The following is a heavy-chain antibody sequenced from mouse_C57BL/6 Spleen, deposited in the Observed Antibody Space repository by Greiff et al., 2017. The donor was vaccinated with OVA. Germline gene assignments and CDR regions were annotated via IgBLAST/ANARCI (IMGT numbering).Heavy chain of an antibody. CDR3: TRENDYDPYYAMDY. V-gene: IGHV1-5*01. Sequence: VQLQQSGTVLARPGASVKMSCKTSGYTFTSYWMHWVKQRPGQGLEWIGAIYPGNSDTSYNQKFKGKAKLTAVTSASTAYMELSSLTNEDSAVYYCTRENDYDPYYAMDYWGQGTSVTVSS. CDR1: GYTFTSYW. CDR2: IYPGNSDT. D-gene: IGHD2-4*01. J-gene: IGHJ4*01.